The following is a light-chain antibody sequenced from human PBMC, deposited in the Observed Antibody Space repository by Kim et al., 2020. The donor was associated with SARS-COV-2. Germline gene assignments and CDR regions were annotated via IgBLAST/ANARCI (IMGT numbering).Light chain of an antibody. J-gene: IGKJ1*01. CDR2: ATS. Sequence: EIVLTQSPGTLSLSPGDRATLSCRASQSVSISYLAWYQQQPGQPPRLLLYATSSRATGIPGRFSGSGSGTDFILTISRLEPEDYAMYYCRQYTDPLTLTFGQGTKVDIK. CDR3: RQYTDPLTLT. CDR1: QSVSISY. V-gene: IGKV3-20*01.